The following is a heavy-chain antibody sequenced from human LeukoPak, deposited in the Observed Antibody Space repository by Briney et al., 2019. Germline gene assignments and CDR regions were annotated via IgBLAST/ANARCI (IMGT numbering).Heavy chain of an antibody. Sequence: GGSLRLSCAASGFTFSSYWMHWVRQAPGKGLVWVSRIKSDGSTNYADSVKGRFTISRDNAKNSLYLQMNSLRVEDTAVYYCARGWGERGKCRGGTCNNPQFDYWGRGTLVTVSS. J-gene: IGHJ4*02. CDR3: ARGWGERGKCRGGTCNNPQFDY. D-gene: IGHD2-15*01. CDR1: GFTFSSYW. CDR2: IKSDGST. V-gene: IGHV3-74*01.